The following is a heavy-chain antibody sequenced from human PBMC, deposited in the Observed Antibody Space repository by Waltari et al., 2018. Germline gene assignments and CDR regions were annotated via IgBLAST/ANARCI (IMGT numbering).Heavy chain of an antibody. CDR1: GYTFINYG. D-gene: IGHD6-19*01. CDR2: ISSYSDET. CDR3: GRDRAVASLNSGGDY. V-gene: IGHV1-18*01. Sequence: QVQLVQSGAEVKKPGASVKVSCKVSGYTFINYGFTWVRQAPGQGLEWMGWISSYSDETKYAPKFQGRVIMTTDSSTSTAYMELRSLRSDDTAVYYCGRDRAVASLNSGGDYWGQGTLVTVSS. J-gene: IGHJ4*02.